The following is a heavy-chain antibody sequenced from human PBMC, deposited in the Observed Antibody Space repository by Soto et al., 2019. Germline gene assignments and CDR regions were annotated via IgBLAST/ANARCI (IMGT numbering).Heavy chain of an antibody. D-gene: IGHD4-17*01. J-gene: IGHJ4*02. CDR1: GGSISSYY. CDR2: IYYSGST. CDR3: ARMGTLRSAPGRFDY. V-gene: IGHV4-59*01. Sequence: SETLSLTCTVSGGSISSYYWSWIRQPPGKGLEWIGYIYYSGSTNYNPSLKSRVTISVDTSKNQFSLKLSSVTAADTAVYYCARMGTLRSAPGRFDYWGQGTLVTVSS.